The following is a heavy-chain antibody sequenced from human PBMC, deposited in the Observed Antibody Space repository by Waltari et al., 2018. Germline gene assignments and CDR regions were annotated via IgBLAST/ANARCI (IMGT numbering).Heavy chain of an antibody. D-gene: IGHD2-15*01. V-gene: IGHV7-4-1*02. CDR3: ASPYCSGGSCYHGWFDP. Sequence: QVQLVQSGAEVKKPGASVKVSCKASGYTFTSYGISWVRQAPGQGLEWMGWINTNTGNPTYAQGFTGRFVFSLDTSVSTAYLQISSLKAEDTAVYYCASPYCSGGSCYHGWFDPWGQGTLVTVSS. J-gene: IGHJ5*02. CDR2: INTNTGNP. CDR1: GYTFTSYG.